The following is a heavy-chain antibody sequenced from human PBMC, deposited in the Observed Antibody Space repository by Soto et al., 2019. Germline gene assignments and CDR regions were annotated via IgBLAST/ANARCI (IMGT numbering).Heavy chain of an antibody. D-gene: IGHD6-6*01. V-gene: IGHV1-18*01. J-gene: IGHJ6*03. Sequence: QVPLVQSGAEVKKPGASVKVSCKASGYTFTSYGISWVRQAPGQGLEWMGWISAYNGNTNYAQKLQGRVTMTTDTSTSTAYMEMRSLRSADTAVYYCARSPAGSSSTYYYYYMDAWGKGTTVTVSS. CDR1: GYTFTSYG. CDR2: ISAYNGNT. CDR3: ARSPAGSSSTYYYYYMDA.